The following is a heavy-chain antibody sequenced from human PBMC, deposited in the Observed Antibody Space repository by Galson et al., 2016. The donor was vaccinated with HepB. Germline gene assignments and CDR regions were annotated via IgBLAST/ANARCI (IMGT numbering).Heavy chain of an antibody. CDR3: ARHFYGDQYFDY. D-gene: IGHD4-17*01. CDR2: IYFSGST. V-gene: IGHV4-39*01. Sequence: TLSLTCTVSGGSISRGGYCWSWIRQPPGKGLEWIASIYFSGSTYYSPSLKSRVTMSLDTSKNQFSLKLSSVTAADTALYYRARHFYGDQYFDYWGRGTLVAVSS. CDR1: GGSISRGGYC. J-gene: IGHJ4*02.